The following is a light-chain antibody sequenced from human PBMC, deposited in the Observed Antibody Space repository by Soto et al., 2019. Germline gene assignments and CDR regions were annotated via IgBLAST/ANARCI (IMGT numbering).Light chain of an antibody. Sequence: QSVLTQSPSASASLGASVKLTCTLSSGHSTYAIAWHQQQPEKGPRYLMKLNSDGRHSKGDGIPDRFSGTSSGAERYLTISSLQSEDEADYHCQTWGTGGDVVFGGGTKVTVL. V-gene: IGLV4-69*01. CDR1: SGHSTYA. J-gene: IGLJ2*01. CDR3: QTWGTGGDVV. CDR2: LNSDGRH.